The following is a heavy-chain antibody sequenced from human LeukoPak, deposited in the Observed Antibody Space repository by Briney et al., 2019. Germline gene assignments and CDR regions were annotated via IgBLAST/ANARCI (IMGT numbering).Heavy chain of an antibody. Sequence: GGSLRLSCAASGLSFSNAWMSWVRQAPGKGLEWIGRIKTNAAGGTVEYAAPIKGRFTISRDDFDNMLYLQMNSLRTEDTGVYYCTTYMARERTFYGMDVWGQGATVTVSS. CDR1: GLSFSNAW. CDR3: TTYMARERTFYGMDV. CDR2: IKTNAAGGTV. J-gene: IGHJ6*02. D-gene: IGHD3-10*01. V-gene: IGHV3-15*01.